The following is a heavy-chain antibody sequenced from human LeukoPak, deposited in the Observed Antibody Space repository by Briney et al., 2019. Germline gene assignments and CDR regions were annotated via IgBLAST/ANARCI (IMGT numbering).Heavy chain of an antibody. J-gene: IGHJ4*02. CDR3: ARGRACYDSSGYFY. V-gene: IGHV4-34*01. D-gene: IGHD3-22*01. CDR1: GGSFSGYY. Sequence: SETLSLTCAVYGGSFSGYYWSWIRQPPGKGMEWIGEINHSGSTNYNPSLKSRVTISVDTSKNQFSLKLSSVTAADTAVYYCARGRACYDSSGYFYWGQGTLVTVSS. CDR2: INHSGST.